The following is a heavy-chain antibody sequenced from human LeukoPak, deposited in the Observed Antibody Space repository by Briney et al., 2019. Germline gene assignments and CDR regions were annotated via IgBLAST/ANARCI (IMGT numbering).Heavy chain of an antibody. Sequence: GGSLRLSCAASGFTFSDYGMHWVRQAPGKGLEGVAVIYYDGSSKYYAESVKGRFTISRDNSKNTLYLQMNSLRAEDTALYYCARDKYSTHYSLFDYWGQGTLVSVSS. CDR1: GFTFSDYG. J-gene: IGHJ4*02. CDR3: ARDKYSTHYSLFDY. CDR2: IYYDGSSK. V-gene: IGHV3-33*01. D-gene: IGHD1-26*01.